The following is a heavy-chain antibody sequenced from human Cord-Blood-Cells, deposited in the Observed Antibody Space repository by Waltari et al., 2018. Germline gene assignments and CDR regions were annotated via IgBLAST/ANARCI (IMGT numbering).Heavy chain of an antibody. CDR1: GGSISRSNG. CDR3: ARVDWGGSGSFYAFDI. V-gene: IGHV4-4*02. J-gene: IGHJ3*02. Sequence: QVQLQESGPGLVKPSGTLSLTCAVSGGSISRSNGWSGVRERPGKGREWKGESYNRGRTNKNPALKSGVTRSVDKAKNQCSRKLSSGTAADTAVYYCARVDWGGSGSFYAFDIWGQGTMVTVSS. CDR2: SYNRGRT. D-gene: IGHD3-10*01.